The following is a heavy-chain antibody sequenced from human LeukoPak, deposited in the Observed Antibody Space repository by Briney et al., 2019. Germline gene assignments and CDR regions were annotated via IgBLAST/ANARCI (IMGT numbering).Heavy chain of an antibody. Sequence: PGGSLRLSCAASGFTFSSYGMSWVRQAPGKGLEWVSSITGSGGSTYYADSVKGRFTISRDNSKNTLYLQMNSLRAEDTAVYYCAKVYYYDSSGYTHWGQGTLVTVSS. V-gene: IGHV3-23*01. J-gene: IGHJ4*02. CDR2: ITGSGGST. CDR1: GFTFSSYG. CDR3: AKVYYYDSSGYTH. D-gene: IGHD3-22*01.